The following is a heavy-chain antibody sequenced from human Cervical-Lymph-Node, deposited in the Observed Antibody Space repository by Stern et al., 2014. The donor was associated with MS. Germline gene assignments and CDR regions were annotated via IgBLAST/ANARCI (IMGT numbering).Heavy chain of an antibody. J-gene: IGHJ5*02. CDR2: ITPFLDIS. Sequence: VQLVESGAEVKKPGSSVKVSCKASGGTFNSYSISWVRQAPGQGLEWMGRITPFLDISSYAQKFQGRVTITADKSTSTAYMTLNSLRSEDTAVYYCARALEPYNWLDPWGQGTLVTVSS. CDR1: GGTFNSYS. CDR3: ARALEPYNWLDP. D-gene: IGHD1-1*01. V-gene: IGHV1-69*09.